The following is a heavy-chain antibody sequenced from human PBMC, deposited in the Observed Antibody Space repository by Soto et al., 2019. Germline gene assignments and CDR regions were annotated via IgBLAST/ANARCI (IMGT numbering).Heavy chain of an antibody. CDR1: GLTFSGYG. CDR3: AKDQMGRGWRTLDS. J-gene: IGHJ4*02. Sequence: QVQMVESGGGVVQPGTSLRLSCVVTGLTFSGYGMHWVRQAPGKGLEWVADITYDGSSTYYADAVKGRFTVSRDNSKNILYLQMTSLRGDDTGMYYCAKDQMGRGWRTLDSWGQGTLVIVAS. D-gene: IGHD3-10*01. V-gene: IGHV3-30*18. CDR2: ITYDGSST.